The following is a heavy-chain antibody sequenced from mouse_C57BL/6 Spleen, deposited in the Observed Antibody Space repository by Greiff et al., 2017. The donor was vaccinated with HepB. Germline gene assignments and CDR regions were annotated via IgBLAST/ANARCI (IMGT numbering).Heavy chain of an antibody. J-gene: IGHJ4*01. Sequence: VQLQQSGAELARPGASVKLSCKASGYTFTSYGISWVKQRTGQGLEWIGEIYPRSGNTYYNEKFKGKATLTADKSSSTAYMELRSLTSEDSAVYFCACIYYDYEGDAMDYWGQGTSVTVSS. CDR2: IYPRSGNT. D-gene: IGHD2-4*01. V-gene: IGHV1-81*01. CDR3: ACIYYDYEGDAMDY. CDR1: GYTFTSYG.